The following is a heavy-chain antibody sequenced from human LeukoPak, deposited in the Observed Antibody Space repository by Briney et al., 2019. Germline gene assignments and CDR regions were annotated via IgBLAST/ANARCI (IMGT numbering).Heavy chain of an antibody. V-gene: IGHV4-4*09. CDR1: GGSISSYY. Sequence: SETLSLTCTVSGGSISSYYWSWIRQPPGKGLEWIGYIYNNGSTNYYPYLKSRVTISVDTSKNQLSLKLSSVTAADTAVYYCARLGDFWSGFKFYYYMDVWGKGTTVTVSS. CDR3: ARLGDFWSGFKFYYYMDV. J-gene: IGHJ6*03. D-gene: IGHD3-3*01. CDR2: IYNNGST.